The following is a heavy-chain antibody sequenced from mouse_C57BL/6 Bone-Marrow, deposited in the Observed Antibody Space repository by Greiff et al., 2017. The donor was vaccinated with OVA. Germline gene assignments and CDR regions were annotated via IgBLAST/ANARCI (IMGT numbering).Heavy chain of an antibody. J-gene: IGHJ3*01. V-gene: IGHV5-17*01. D-gene: IGHD2-4*01. Sequence: EVQLVESGGGLVKPGGSLKLSCAASGFTFSDYGMHWVRQAPEQGLEWVGYISNGNSTIHYADTVKGRFTITRDNAKNTLYLQMTSLTSEDTAMYYCARPDYETAWFAYWGQGTLVTVSA. CDR2: ISNGNSTI. CDR1: GFTFSDYG. CDR3: ARPDYETAWFAY.